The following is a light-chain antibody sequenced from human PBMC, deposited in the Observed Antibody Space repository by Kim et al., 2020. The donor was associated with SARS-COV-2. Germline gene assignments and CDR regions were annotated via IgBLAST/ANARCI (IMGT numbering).Light chain of an antibody. CDR2: RAS. Sequence: SLGDSPTTISRAARQSISRWLAWYQQKPEKAPNLLYHRASDLQSVVPSRFGSSGSETDFTLTINSLQPDDFATYYCHQYKSQSTFGQGTKVDIK. V-gene: IGKV1-5*03. CDR3: HQYKSQST. CDR1: QSISRW. J-gene: IGKJ1*01.